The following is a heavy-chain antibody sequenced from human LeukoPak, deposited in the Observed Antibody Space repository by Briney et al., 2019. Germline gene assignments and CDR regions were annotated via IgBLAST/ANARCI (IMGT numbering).Heavy chain of an antibody. CDR1: GFTFSSYA. D-gene: IGHD2-15*01. CDR3: AKECSGGSCYSAGQSYYYGMDV. V-gene: IGHV3-23*01. J-gene: IGHJ6*02. CDR2: IRGSGAST. Sequence: GGSLRLSCAASGFTFSSYAMSWVRQAPGKGLEWVSAIRGSGASTYYADSVRSRFTISRDNSKNTLYLHMSSLRAEDTAAYYCAKECSGGSCYSAGQSYYYGMDVWGQGTTVTISS.